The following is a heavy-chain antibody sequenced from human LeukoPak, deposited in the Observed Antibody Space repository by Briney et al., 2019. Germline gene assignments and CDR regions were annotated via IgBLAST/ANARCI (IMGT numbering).Heavy chain of an antibody. CDR2: ISSSSNYM. V-gene: IGHV3-21*01. J-gene: IGHJ4*02. Sequence: GGSLRLSCAASGFTFSRNAMNWVRQAPGKRLEWVSFISSSSNYMSYADSVMGRFTISRDNAKNSLYLQMNSLRAEDTAVYYCARPLDSSNNYFGYWGQGTLVTVSA. D-gene: IGHD6-13*01. CDR3: ARPLDSSNNYFGY. CDR1: GFTFSRNA.